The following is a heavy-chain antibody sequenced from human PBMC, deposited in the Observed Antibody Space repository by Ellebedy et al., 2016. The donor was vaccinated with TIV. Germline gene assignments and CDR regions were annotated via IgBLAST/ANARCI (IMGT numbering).Heavy chain of an antibody. D-gene: IGHD5-24*01. CDR3: ERERRDGYSYNDFRVRKNAFDT. Sequence: AASVKVSCKSSGGPLTNYAISWARQAPGQGLEWMGGLIPFLTATDYAQRFQGRVTITADKLTNKVFMDLNSLKSEDTAVYYCERERRDGYSYNDFRVRKNAFDTWGQGTMVIVSS. CDR2: LIPFLTAT. CDR1: GGPLTNYA. V-gene: IGHV1-69*10. J-gene: IGHJ3*02.